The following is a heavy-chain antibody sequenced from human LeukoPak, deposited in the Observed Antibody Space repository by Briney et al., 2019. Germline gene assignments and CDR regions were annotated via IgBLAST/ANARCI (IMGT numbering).Heavy chain of an antibody. D-gene: IGHD6-13*01. CDR1: GFTFSSYS. J-gene: IGHJ4*02. Sequence: GGSLRLPCAASGFTFSSYSMNWVRQAPGKGLEWVSSISSSSSYIYYADSVKGRFTISRDNAKNSLYLQMNSLRAEDTAVYYCARDPRELGTFDYWSQGTLVTVSS. CDR2: ISSSSSYI. CDR3: ARDPRELGTFDY. V-gene: IGHV3-21*01.